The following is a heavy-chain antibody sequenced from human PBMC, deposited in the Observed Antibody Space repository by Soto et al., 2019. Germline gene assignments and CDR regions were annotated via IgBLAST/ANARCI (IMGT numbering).Heavy chain of an antibody. J-gene: IGHJ5*02. Sequence: PSETLSLTCTVSGGSITSGSFYWGWVRHSPGKGLEWIGSIYYSGSVYYNPSLESRVTISADVSKDQISLKLTSVTAADTAVYFCARLVVVAPVANAWGQGTLVTVSS. CDR2: IYYSGSV. D-gene: IGHD2-2*01. V-gene: IGHV4-39*01. CDR3: ARLVVVAPVANA. CDR1: GGSITSGSFY.